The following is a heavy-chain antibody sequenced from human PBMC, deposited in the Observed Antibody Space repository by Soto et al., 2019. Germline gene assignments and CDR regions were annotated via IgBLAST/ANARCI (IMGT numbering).Heavy chain of an antibody. CDR2: IYYSGST. D-gene: IGHD3-16*01. Sequence: PSETLSLTCTVSGGSISSYYWSWIRQPPGKGLEWIGYIYYSGSTNYNPSLKSRVTISVDTSKNQFSLKLSSVTAADTAVYYCARKHDGSFDYWGQGTLVTVSS. V-gene: IGHV4-59*01. CDR1: GGSISSYY. CDR3: ARKHDGSFDY. J-gene: IGHJ4*02.